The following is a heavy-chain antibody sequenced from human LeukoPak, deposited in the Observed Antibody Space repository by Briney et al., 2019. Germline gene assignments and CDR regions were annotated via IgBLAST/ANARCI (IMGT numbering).Heavy chain of an antibody. CDR2: ISGSGERT. CDR1: GFNLRNYG. CDR3: AKVAKYYYGSETYYFFEH. V-gene: IGHV3-23*01. J-gene: IGHJ4*02. Sequence: GGSLRLSCAVSGFNLRNYGMSWVRQAPGKGLEWVSGISGSGERTDYADSVKGRFTISRDNAKNSLYLQMNSLRVEDTAVFYCAKVAKYYYGSETYYFFEHWGQGTPVTASS. D-gene: IGHD3-10*01.